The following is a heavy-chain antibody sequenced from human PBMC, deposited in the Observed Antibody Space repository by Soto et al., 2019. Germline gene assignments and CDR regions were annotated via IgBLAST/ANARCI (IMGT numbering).Heavy chain of an antibody. CDR3: ARDRGYCSSTSCYQNNWFDP. CDR2: IIPILGIA. D-gene: IGHD2-2*01. CDR1: GGTFSSYT. V-gene: IGHV1-69*08. Sequence: QVQLVQSGAEVKKPGSSVKVSCKASGGTFSSYTISWVRQAPGQGLEWMGRIIPILGIANYAQKFQGRVTITADKSKSTAYMELSSLRSEDTAVYYCARDRGYCSSTSCYQNNWFDPWGQGTLVTVSS. J-gene: IGHJ5*02.